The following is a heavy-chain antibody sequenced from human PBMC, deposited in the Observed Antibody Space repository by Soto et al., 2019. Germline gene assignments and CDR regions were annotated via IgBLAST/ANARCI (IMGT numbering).Heavy chain of an antibody. CDR3: ARTATQCSSTSCYTVSLDF. CDR1: GGSFSGYY. CDR2: INRDGVT. V-gene: IGHV4-34*01. J-gene: IGHJ4*02. D-gene: IGHD2-2*02. Sequence: SETLSLTCAVFGGSFSGYYWGWIRQPPGKGLEWIGEINRDGVTNYNPSLKSRLTMSVDTSKKQFSLKLNSVTAADTAVYYCARTATQCSSTSCYTVSLDFWGQRTLVTV.